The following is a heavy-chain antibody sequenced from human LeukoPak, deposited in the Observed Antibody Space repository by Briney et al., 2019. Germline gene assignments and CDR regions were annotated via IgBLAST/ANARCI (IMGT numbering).Heavy chain of an antibody. CDR1: GGSSFSNYY. CDR3: SRQVVGNDY. V-gene: IGHV4-34*01. CDR2: INHRGYT. Sequence: SETLSLTCAVYGGSSFSNYYWSWIRQTPGGALEWIGEINHRGYTNYNPSLKSRVTLSIDTSKNQFSLRLNSVTAADTAVYYCSRQVVGNDYWGQGTLVTVSS. D-gene: IGHD3-22*01. J-gene: IGHJ4*02.